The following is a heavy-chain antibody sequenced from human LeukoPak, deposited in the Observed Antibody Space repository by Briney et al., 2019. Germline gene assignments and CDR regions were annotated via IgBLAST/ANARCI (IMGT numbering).Heavy chain of an antibody. D-gene: IGHD5-18*01. CDR2: IYSGGGI. V-gene: IGHV3-66*02. J-gene: IGHJ4*02. Sequence: GGSLRLSCAASGFTVSDNYMNWVRHAPGKGLEWVSVIYSGGGIYYADSVKGRFTTSRDNSKNTVYLQMNSLRPEDTAVYYCAREGHSYGPFDYWGQGALVTVSS. CDR3: AREGHSYGPFDY. CDR1: GFTVSDNY.